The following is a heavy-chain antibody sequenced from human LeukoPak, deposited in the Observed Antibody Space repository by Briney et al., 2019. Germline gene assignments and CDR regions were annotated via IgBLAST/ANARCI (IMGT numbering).Heavy chain of an antibody. J-gene: IGHJ4*02. V-gene: IGHV3-23*01. Sequence: GGSLRLSCAASGFTFSSYAMSWVRQAPGKGLEWVSAISGSGGSTYYADSVKGRFTISRNNSKNTLYLQMNSLRAKDTAVYYCAKTYDSSGYYYDAPLGYWGQGTLVTVSS. D-gene: IGHD3-22*01. CDR3: AKTYDSSGYYYDAPLGY. CDR2: ISGSGGST. CDR1: GFTFSSYA.